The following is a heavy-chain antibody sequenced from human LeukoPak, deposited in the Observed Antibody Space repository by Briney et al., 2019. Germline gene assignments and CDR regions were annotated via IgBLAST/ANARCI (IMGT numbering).Heavy chain of an antibody. CDR1: GYSFTSYW. CDR2: IYPGDSDT. Sequence: GESLKISCKGSGYSFTSYWIGWVRQMPGKGLEWMGIIYPGDSDTRYSPSFQGQVTISADKSISTAYLQWSSLKASDTAMYYCARAGLNDVLLWFGESWASAPFDPWGQGTLVTVSS. J-gene: IGHJ5*02. D-gene: IGHD3-10*01. CDR3: ARAGLNDVLLWFGESWASAPFDP. V-gene: IGHV5-51*01.